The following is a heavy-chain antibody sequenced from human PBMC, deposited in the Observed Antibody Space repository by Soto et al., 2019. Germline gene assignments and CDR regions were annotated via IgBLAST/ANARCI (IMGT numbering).Heavy chain of an antibody. V-gene: IGHV1-8*01. D-gene: IGHD3-10*01. CDR2: MNPNSGNT. J-gene: IGHJ3*02. CDR3: AKVPKNYDMVRVPPAFDI. CDR1: GYTFTSYD. Sequence: ASVKVSCKASGYTFTSYDINWVRQATGQGLEWMGWMNPNSGNTGYAQKFQGRVTMTRNTSISTAYMELSSLRSEDTAVYYCAKVPKNYDMVRVPPAFDIWGQGTMVTVSS.